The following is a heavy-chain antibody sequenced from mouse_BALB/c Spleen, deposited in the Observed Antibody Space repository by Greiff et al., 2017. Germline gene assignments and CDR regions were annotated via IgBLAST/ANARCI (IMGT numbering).Heavy chain of an antibody. CDR2: ISYSGST. CDR3: ARGGDRDFDY. D-gene: IGHD3-3*01. J-gene: IGHJ2*01. CDR1: GYSITSDYA. Sequence: EVKLQESGPGLVKPSQSLSLTCTVTGYSITSDYAWNWIRQFPGNKLEWMGYISYSGSTSYNPSLKSRISITRDTSKNQFFLQLNSVTTEDTATYYCARGGDRDFDYWGQGTTLTVAS. V-gene: IGHV3-2*02.